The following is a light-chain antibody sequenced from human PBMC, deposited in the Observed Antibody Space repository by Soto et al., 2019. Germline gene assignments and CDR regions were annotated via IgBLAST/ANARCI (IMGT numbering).Light chain of an antibody. J-gene: IGLJ1*01. CDR3: SSYTSNATHV. Sequence: QSALTQPASVSGSPGQSITIPCTGTSSDVGSYDYVSWYQQHPGKVPKLMIYDVNNRPSGVSDRFSGSKSGNTGSLTISGLQAEDEADYYCSSYTSNATHVFGTGTKLTVL. V-gene: IGLV2-14*01. CDR1: SSDVGSYDY. CDR2: DVN.